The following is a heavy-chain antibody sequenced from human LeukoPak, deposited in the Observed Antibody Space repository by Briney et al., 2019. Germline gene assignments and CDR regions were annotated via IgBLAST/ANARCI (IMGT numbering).Heavy chain of an antibody. V-gene: IGHV4-38-2*02. CDR3: ARELSGSSSGAPFNY. D-gene: IGHD6-19*01. J-gene: IGHJ4*02. CDR1: GYSISSGYY. Sequence: SETLSLTCTVSGYSISSGYYWGWIRQPPGKGLEWIGSIYHSGTTYYNPSLRSRFTISVDTSKNQFSLRLSFVTAADTAIYYCARELSGSSSGAPFNYWGQGTLVTVSS. CDR2: IYHSGTT.